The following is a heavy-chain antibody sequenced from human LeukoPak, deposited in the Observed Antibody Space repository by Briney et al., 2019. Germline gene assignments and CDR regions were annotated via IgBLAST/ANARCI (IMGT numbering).Heavy chain of an antibody. CDR3: ARVNSSGSFLDY. CDR2: ISTSGST. Sequence: PSETLSLTCTVSGGSFSIYYWSWIRQSAGKGLEWIGRISTSGSTNYSPSLKSRVTISVDKSKNQFYLRLTSATAADTAVYYCARVNSSGSFLDYWGQGTLVTVSS. V-gene: IGHV4-4*07. CDR1: GGSFSIYY. J-gene: IGHJ4*02. D-gene: IGHD3-22*01.